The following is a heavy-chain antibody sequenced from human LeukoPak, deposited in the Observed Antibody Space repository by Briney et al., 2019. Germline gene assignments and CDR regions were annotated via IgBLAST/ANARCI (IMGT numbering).Heavy chain of an antibody. CDR1: GGSISSGGYY. V-gene: IGHV4-31*03. D-gene: IGHD2-2*01. CDR2: IYYSGST. Sequence: SQTLSLTCTVSGGSISSGGYYWSWIRQHPGKGLEWIGYIYYSGSTYYNPSLKSRVTISVDTSKNQFSLKLSSVTAADTAVYYCASLGYCSSTSCSDYWGQGTLVTVSS. CDR3: ASLGYCSSTSCSDY. J-gene: IGHJ4*02.